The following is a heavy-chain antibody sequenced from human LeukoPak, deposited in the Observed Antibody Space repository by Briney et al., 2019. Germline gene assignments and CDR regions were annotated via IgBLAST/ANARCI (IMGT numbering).Heavy chain of an antibody. D-gene: IGHD1-1*01. Sequence: GESLKISCKGSGYSFASYWIVWVRQMPGKGLECMGIIYPGDSDTRYRPSFQGQVTISADKSISTAYLQWSGLKTSDTAMYYCATTTTRGIPHYFDYWGQGTLVTGSS. CDR1: GYSFASYW. J-gene: IGHJ4*02. CDR3: ATTTTRGIPHYFDY. V-gene: IGHV5-51*01. CDR2: IYPGDSDT.